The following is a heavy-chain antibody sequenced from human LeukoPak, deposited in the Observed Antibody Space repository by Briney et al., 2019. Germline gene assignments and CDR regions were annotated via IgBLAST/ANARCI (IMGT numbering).Heavy chain of an antibody. Sequence: TVKVSCKASGFTFTSTAMQWVRHARVQRLEWIGWIVVGSGNTNFAQKFLERVTITRDMSTSTAYMELRSLRSEDTAVYYCAADLSGSGSYLDYWGQGTLVTVSS. D-gene: IGHD3-10*01. CDR2: IVVGSGNT. CDR3: AADLSGSGSYLDY. J-gene: IGHJ4*02. V-gene: IGHV1-58*02. CDR1: GFTFTSTA.